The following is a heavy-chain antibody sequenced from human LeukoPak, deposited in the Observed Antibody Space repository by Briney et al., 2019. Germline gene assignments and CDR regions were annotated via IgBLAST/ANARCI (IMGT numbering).Heavy chain of an antibody. Sequence: GGSLRLSCAASGFTFSSYWMNWVRQAPGKGLEWVSYISSSGSTIYYADSVKGRFTISRDNAKNSLYLQMNSLRAEDTAVYYCASQAGFLFDYWGQGTLVTVSS. CDR1: GFTFSSYW. CDR2: ISSSGSTI. V-gene: IGHV3-48*04. D-gene: IGHD3-10*01. J-gene: IGHJ4*02. CDR3: ASQAGFLFDY.